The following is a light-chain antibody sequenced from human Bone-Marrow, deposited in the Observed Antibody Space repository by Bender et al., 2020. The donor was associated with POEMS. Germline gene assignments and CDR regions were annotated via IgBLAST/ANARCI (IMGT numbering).Light chain of an antibody. Sequence: QSALTQPASVSGSPGQSISISCTGSSAYNQVSWYQQHAGKAPKLILYKATKRPSGVSNRFSGSKSGYSASLTISGLQAEDEAHYYCYSSRSGNTLEYVFGGGTRVAVL. V-gene: IGLV2-14*01. J-gene: IGLJ1*01. CDR3: YSSRSGNTLEYV. CDR2: KAT. CDR1: SAYNQ.